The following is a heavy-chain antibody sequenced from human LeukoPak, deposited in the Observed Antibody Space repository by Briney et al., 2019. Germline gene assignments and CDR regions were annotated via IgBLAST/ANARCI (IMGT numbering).Heavy chain of an antibody. CDR3: AKDSPENGLHY. V-gene: IGHV3-30*18. Sequence: PGGSLRLSCAASGFTFSSYGMHWVRQAPGKGLEWVAVIPYDGSNKYYADSVKGRFTISRDNSKNTLYLQMNSLRAEDTAVYYCAKDSPENGLHYWGQGTLVTVSS. D-gene: IGHD2-8*01. CDR1: GFTFSSYG. J-gene: IGHJ4*02. CDR2: IPYDGSNK.